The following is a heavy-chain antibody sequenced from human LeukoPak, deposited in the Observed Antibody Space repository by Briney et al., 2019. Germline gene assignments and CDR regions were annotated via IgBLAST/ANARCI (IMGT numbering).Heavy chain of an antibody. CDR1: GFTFSSYA. D-gene: IGHD2-8*01. CDR3: AKHGYCTNGVCYRSYFDY. J-gene: IGHJ4*02. CDR2: ISGSGGST. V-gene: IGHV3-23*01. Sequence: GGSLRLSCAASGFTFSSYAISWVRQAPGKGLEWVSAISGSGGSTYYADSVKGRFTISRDNSKNTLYLQMNSLRAEDTAVYYCAKHGYCTNGVCYRSYFDYWGQGTLVTVSS.